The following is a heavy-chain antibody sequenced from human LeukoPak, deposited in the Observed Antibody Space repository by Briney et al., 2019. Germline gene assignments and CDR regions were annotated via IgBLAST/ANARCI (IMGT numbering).Heavy chain of an antibody. J-gene: IGHJ4*02. D-gene: IGHD6-19*01. CDR1: GYTFTSYY. CDR2: INPSGGST. V-gene: IGHV1-46*01. Sequence: ASVKVSCKASGYTFTSYYMHWVRQAPGQGLEWMGIINPSGGSTSYAQKFQGRVTMTTDTSTSTAYMELRSLRSDDTAVYYCARGLFTLLDYWGQGTLVTVSS. CDR3: ARGLFTLLDY.